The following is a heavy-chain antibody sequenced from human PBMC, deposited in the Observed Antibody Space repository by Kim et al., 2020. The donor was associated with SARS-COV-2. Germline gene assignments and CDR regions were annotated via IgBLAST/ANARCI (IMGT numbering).Heavy chain of an antibody. CDR1: GGSISSGGYY. D-gene: IGHD4-17*01. Sequence: SETLSLTCTVSGGSISSGGYYWSWIRQHPGKGLEWIGYIYYSGSTYYNPSLKSRVTISVDTSKNQFSLKLSSVTAADTAVYYCARAPPGDYVPGRYYYGMDVWGQGTTVTVSS. V-gene: IGHV4-31*03. CDR3: ARAPPGDYVPGRYYYGMDV. J-gene: IGHJ6*02. CDR2: IYYSGST.